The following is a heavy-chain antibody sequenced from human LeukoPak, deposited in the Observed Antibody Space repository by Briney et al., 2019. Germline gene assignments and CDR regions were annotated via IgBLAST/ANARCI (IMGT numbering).Heavy chain of an antibody. J-gene: IGHJ3*01. D-gene: IGHD3-10*01. Sequence: GGSLRLSCAASGFTFNQNWMNWVRQAPGKGLEWVANISPYGSGEYYVDSVKGRFTISRDNAKNSVFLQMNSLRDEDTAVYYCAVSGGSGFGWGQGTMVSV. CDR2: ISPYGSGE. V-gene: IGHV3-7*02. CDR3: AVSGGSGFG. CDR1: GFTFNQNW.